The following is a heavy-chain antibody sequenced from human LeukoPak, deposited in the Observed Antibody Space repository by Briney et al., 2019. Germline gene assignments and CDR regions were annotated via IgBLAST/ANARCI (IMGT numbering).Heavy chain of an antibody. CDR1: GGSFSGYY. D-gene: IGHD3-3*01. J-gene: IGHJ4*02. CDR3: ARGRDFWSGYLVYFDY. CDR2: INHSGST. Sequence: PSETLSLTCAVYGGSFSGYYWSWIRQPPGKGLEWVGEINHSGSTNYNPSLKSRVTISVDTSKNQFSLKLSSVTAADTAVYYCARGRDFWSGYLVYFDYWGQGTLVTVSS. V-gene: IGHV4-34*01.